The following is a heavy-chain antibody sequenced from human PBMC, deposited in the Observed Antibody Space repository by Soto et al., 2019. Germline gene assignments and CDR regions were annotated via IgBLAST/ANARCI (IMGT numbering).Heavy chain of an antibody. CDR3: ARAIATRPLGYYYYMDV. V-gene: IGHV3-21*01. CDR2: ISSSSSYI. J-gene: IGHJ6*03. CDR1: GFTFSSYS. Sequence: PGGSLRLSCAASGFTFSSYSMNWVRQAPGKGLEWVSSISSSSSYIYYADSVKGRFTISRDNAKNSLYLQMNSLRAEDTAVYYCARAIATRPLGYYYYMDVWGKGTTVTVSS. D-gene: IGHD6-6*01.